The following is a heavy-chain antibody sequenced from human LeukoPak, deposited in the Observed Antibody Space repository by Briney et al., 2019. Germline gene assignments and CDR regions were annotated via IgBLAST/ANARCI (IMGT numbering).Heavy chain of an antibody. J-gene: IGHJ6*02. V-gene: IGHV4-39*01. Sequence: SETLSLTCTVSGGSISSSSASRGWISQSPGKGLECIGNISYSGSVLYNPYLRRRVTISVDTSKNQFSLKLSSVTAADTAVYYCARPLPDYGDYVGSYGMDVWGQGTTVTVSS. D-gene: IGHD4-17*01. CDR2: ISYSGSV. CDR1: GGSISSSSAS. CDR3: ARPLPDYGDYVGSYGMDV.